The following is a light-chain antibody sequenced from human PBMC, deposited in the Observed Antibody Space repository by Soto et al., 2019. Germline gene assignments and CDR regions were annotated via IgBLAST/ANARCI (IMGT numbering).Light chain of an antibody. Sequence: EIVLTQSPGTLSLSPGERATLSCRASQSVSSNSLAWYQQKPGQAPRLLIYGASSRATDIPDRFSGSGSGTDFTLTISRLEPEDYAVYFCQQYGISPWTFGQGTKVEIK. V-gene: IGKV3-20*01. CDR1: QSVSSNS. CDR2: GAS. J-gene: IGKJ1*01. CDR3: QQYGISPWT.